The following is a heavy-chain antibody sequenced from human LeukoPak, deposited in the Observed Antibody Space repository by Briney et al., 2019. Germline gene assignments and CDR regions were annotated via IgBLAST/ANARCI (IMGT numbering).Heavy chain of an antibody. CDR3: ARADTVTTGDY. CDR2: MKQGGSEK. V-gene: IGHV3-7*03. Sequence: GGSLRLSCVASGFTFNSYWMSWVRQAPGKGLEWVAYMKQGGSEKYYVDSVKGRFTISRDNAKNSLYLQMNSLRVEDTAVYYCARADTVTTGDYWGQGTLVTVSS. J-gene: IGHJ4*02. D-gene: IGHD4-17*01. CDR1: GFTFNSYW.